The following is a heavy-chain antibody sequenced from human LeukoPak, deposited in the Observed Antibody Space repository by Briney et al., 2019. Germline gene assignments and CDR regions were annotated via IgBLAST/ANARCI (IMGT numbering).Heavy chain of an antibody. CDR2: IYHSGST. CDR1: GGSISSSSYY. J-gene: IGHJ4*02. V-gene: IGHV4-39*01. CDR3: ASSSYYYGSGSYYSVRPPFDY. D-gene: IGHD3-10*01. Sequence: SETLSLTCTVSGGSISSSSYYWGWIRQPPGKGLEWIGSIYHSGSTYYNPSLKSRVTISVDTSKNQFSLKLSSVTAADTAVYYCASSSYYYGSGSYYSVRPPFDYWGQGTLVTVSS.